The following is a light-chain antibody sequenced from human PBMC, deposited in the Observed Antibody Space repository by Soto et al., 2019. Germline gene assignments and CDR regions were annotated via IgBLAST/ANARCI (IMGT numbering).Light chain of an antibody. J-gene: IGKJ1*01. CDR1: QGISSY. Sequence: ILNTQSQSSLSAYPGDRVTITCRASQGISSYLAWYQQKPGKAPKLLIYAESTLQSGVPSRFSGSGSGTDFTLTISCMQSEDFETYYCQQYYSYPWTVGKGTQGDIK. V-gene: IGKV1-8*01. CDR2: AES. CDR3: QQYYSYPWT.